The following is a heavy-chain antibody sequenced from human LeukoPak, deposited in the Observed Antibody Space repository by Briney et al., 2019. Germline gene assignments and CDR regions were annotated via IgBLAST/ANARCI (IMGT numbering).Heavy chain of an antibody. D-gene: IGHD2-2*01. Sequence: PSETLSLTCTVSGGSISSGDYYWSWIRQPPGKGLEWIGYIYYSGSTYYNPSLKSRVTISVDTSKNQFPLKLSSVTAADTAVYYCARFSAAAHNWFDPWGQGTLVTVSS. CDR3: ARFSAAAHNWFDP. V-gene: IGHV4-30-4*01. CDR2: IYYSGST. J-gene: IGHJ5*02. CDR1: GGSISSGDYY.